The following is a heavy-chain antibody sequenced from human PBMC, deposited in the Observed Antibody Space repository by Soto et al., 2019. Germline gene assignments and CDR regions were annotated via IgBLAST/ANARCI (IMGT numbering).Heavy chain of an antibody. J-gene: IGHJ4*02. D-gene: IGHD2-2*01. CDR1: GGSISSYV. CDR2: IYYSGST. CDR3: ARQVVPAAAFDY. V-gene: IGHV4-59*08. Sequence: SETLSLTCTVSGGSISSYVWSWIRKPPGKGLEWIGYIYYSGSTNYNPSLKSRVTISVDTSKNQFSLNLSSVTAADTAVYYCARQVVPAAAFDYWGQGTLVTVSS.